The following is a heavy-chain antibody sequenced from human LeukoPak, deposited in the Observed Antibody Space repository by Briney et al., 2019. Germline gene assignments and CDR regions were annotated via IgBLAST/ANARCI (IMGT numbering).Heavy chain of an antibody. Sequence: PGGSLRLSCAASGFTFSSYGMHWVRQAPGKGLEWVAVISYDGSNKYYADSVKGRFTISRDNSKNTLYLQMNSLRAEDTAVYYCAKGGVGSSPYYYYGMGVWGQGTTVTVSS. V-gene: IGHV3-30*18. CDR1: GFTFSSYG. CDR2: ISYDGSNK. CDR3: AKGGVGSSPYYYYGMGV. D-gene: IGHD6-6*01. J-gene: IGHJ6*02.